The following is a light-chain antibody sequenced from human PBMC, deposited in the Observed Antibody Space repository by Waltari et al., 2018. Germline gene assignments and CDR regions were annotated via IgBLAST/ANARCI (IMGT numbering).Light chain of an antibody. CDR1: QIFNNY. J-gene: IGKJ3*01. CDR3: QQYSSSPLT. V-gene: IGKV3-20*01. CDR2: GAS. Sequence: ILLTQSPATLSLSPGERPTLSCRASQIFNNYLAWFQQKPGQAPRLLIHGASSRATGIPDRISGSGSGTDFTLTISGLEPQDFAVYYCQQYSSSPLTFGPGTKVDIK.